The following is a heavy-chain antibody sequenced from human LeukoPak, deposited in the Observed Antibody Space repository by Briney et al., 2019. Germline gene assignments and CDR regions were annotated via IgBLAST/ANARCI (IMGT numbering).Heavy chain of an antibody. Sequence: GGSLRLSCAASGFTFSDYYMHWVRQAPGKGLLWISHINGDGSRTGYADSVKGRFTISRDNAKNILYLQMNSLRAEDTAVYYCARELLSSGWYPAAFDYWGQGTLVTVSS. CDR3: ARELLSSGWYPAAFDY. V-gene: IGHV3-74*01. CDR2: INGDGSRT. J-gene: IGHJ4*02. D-gene: IGHD6-19*01. CDR1: GFTFSDYY.